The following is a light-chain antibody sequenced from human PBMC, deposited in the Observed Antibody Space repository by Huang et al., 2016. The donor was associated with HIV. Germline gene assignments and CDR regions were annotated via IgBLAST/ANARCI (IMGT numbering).Light chain of an antibody. J-gene: IGKJ2*01. Sequence: DIQMTQSPSSLSASVGDRVIISCRASQSINKYLNWYQQMPGKAPKLVIYGASTLKRGVSSRFSGSVSGTDFTLTIGSLQPEDAATYYCQQSYKAPRTFGQGTLLEI. CDR1: QSINKY. V-gene: IGKV1-39*01. CDR3: QQSYKAPRT. CDR2: GAS.